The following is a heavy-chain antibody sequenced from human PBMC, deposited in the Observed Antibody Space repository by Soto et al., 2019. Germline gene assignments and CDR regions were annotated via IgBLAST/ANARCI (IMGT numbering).Heavy chain of an antibody. Sequence: EVQLVESGGGLVQPGGSLRLSCAASGFSFSNSWMCWVRQAPGKGLVWVSRINADGSMTSHADSVRGRFTISRDNAKNSLYLQMNRLSAEDTAVYYCGTGFRCGQGTLVTVSS. V-gene: IGHV3-74*01. CDR2: INADGSMT. J-gene: IGHJ4*02. CDR1: GFSFSNSW. CDR3: GTGFR.